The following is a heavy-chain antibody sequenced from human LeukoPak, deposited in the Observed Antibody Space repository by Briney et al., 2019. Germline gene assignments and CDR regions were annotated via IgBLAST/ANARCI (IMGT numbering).Heavy chain of an antibody. CDR1: GDSVSSNSAA. CDR2: TYYRSKWYN. J-gene: IGHJ4*02. CDR3: ARDRRYDSSGYFLYFDY. Sequence: SQTLSLTCAISGDSVSSNSAAWNWIRQSPSRGLEWLGRTYYRSKWYNDYAVSVKSRITINPDTSKNQFSLQLNSVTPEDAAVYYCARDRRYDSSGYFLYFDYWGQGTLVTVSS. V-gene: IGHV6-1*01. D-gene: IGHD3-22*01.